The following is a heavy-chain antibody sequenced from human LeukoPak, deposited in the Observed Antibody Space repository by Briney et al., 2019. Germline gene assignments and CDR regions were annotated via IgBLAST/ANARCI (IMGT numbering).Heavy chain of an antibody. CDR1: GGSISSGGYS. Sequence: SQTLSLTCAVSGGSISSGGYSWSWIRQPPGKGLEWIGYIYHSGSTYYNPSLKSRVTISVDRSKNQFSLKLSSATAADTAVYYCARASQWLGSRWFDPWGQGTLVTVSS. J-gene: IGHJ5*02. V-gene: IGHV4-30-2*01. CDR3: ARASQWLGSRWFDP. D-gene: IGHD6-19*01. CDR2: IYHSGST.